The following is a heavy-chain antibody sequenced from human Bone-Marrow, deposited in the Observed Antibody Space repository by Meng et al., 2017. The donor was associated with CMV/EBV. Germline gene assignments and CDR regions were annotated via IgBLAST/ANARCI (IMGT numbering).Heavy chain of an antibody. CDR1: GFTFSDYY. Sequence: SGFTFSDYYMSWIRQAPGKGLEWVSYISSSSTYIFYADSVKGRFTISRDNAKNSLYLQMNSLRAEDTAVYYCARDMLFGVAPPNWFDPWGQGTLVTVSS. CDR2: ISSSSTYI. CDR3: ARDMLFGVAPPNWFDP. D-gene: IGHD3-3*01. V-gene: IGHV3-11*06. J-gene: IGHJ5*02.